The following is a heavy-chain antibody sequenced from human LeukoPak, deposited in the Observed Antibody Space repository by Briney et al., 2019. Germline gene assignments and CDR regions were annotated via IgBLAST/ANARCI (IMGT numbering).Heavy chain of an antibody. CDR1: GYTFTSYG. V-gene: IGHV1-18*01. J-gene: IGHJ6*03. CDR3: ARIRSGDYVDYYYYMDV. Sequence: ASVKVSCKASGYTFTSYGISWVRQAPGQGLEWMGWISAYNGNTNYAQKLQGRVTMTTDTSTSTAYMELRSLRSGDTAVYYCARIRSGDYVDYYYYMDVWGKGTTVTVSS. CDR2: ISAYNGNT. D-gene: IGHD4-17*01.